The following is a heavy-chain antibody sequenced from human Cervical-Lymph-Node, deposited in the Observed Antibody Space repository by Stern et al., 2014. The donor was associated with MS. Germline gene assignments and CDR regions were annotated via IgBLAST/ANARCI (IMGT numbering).Heavy chain of an antibody. V-gene: IGHV1-69*06. CDR1: GG. D-gene: IGHD3-10*01. CDR3: ARRAGDNWFDP. CDR2: IIPFVGTA. Sequence: QVQLVQSGADVKKPGSSVRVSCKTSGGISWLRQAPGQGLEWMGGIIPFVGTANYAETFQGRLTITADTSTNTTYMELSSLRSDDTAVYSCARRAGDNWFDPWGQGTLVSVSS. J-gene: IGHJ5*02.